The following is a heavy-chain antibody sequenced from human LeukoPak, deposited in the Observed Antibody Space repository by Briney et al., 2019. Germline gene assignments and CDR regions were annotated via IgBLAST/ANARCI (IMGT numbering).Heavy chain of an antibody. J-gene: IGHJ1*01. CDR3: ATDRPYDYSTTEYFQH. CDR1: GYTLTELS. V-gene: IGHV1-24*01. D-gene: IGHD5-12*01. Sequence: ASVKVSCRVSGYTLTELSMHWVRQAPGKGLEWMGGFDPEDGETIYAQKFQGRVTMTEDTSTDTAYMELSSLRSEDTAVYYCATDRPYDYSTTEYFQHWGQGTLVTVSS. CDR2: FDPEDGET.